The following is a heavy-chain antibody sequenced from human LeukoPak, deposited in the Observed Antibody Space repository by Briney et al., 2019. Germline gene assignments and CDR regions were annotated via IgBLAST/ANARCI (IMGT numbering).Heavy chain of an antibody. CDR1: GYTFTSYD. Sequence: ASVKVSCKASGYTFTSYDFNWVRQATGQRPEWMGWMSPNSGDTNSAQKFQGRVTMTRDTSISTAYMELSRLRSDDTAVYYCARGGTVAGLNLVDYRGQGTLVTVSS. CDR2: MSPNSGDT. D-gene: IGHD6-19*01. CDR3: ARGGTVAGLNLVDY. V-gene: IGHV1-2*02. J-gene: IGHJ4*02.